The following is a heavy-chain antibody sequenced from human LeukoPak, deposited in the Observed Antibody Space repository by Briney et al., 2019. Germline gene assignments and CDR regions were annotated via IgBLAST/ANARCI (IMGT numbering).Heavy chain of an antibody. Sequence: ASVKVSCKTSGYTFSDYYIHWVRQAPGQGLEWMGWINPNSGGTNYAQVFQDRVTMTRDTSINTAYMELSRLRSDDTAVYYCARDRLGGDLTGESLYWGQGTLVTVSS. CDR1: GYTFSDYY. J-gene: IGHJ4*02. V-gene: IGHV1-2*02. D-gene: IGHD1-14*01. CDR2: INPNSGGT. CDR3: ARDRLGGDLTGESLY.